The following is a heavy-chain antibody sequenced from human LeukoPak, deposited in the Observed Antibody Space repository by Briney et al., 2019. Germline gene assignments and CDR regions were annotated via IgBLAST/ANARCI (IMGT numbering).Heavy chain of an antibody. CDR2: ISSSSSTI. J-gene: IGHJ4*02. D-gene: IGHD3-22*01. Sequence: PGGSLRLSCAASGFTFSSYSMNWVRQAPGKGLEWVSYISSSSSTIYYADSVKGRFTISRDNAKNSLYLQMNSLRAEDTAVYYCAGSPYYYDSSGSPYYFDYWGQGTLVTVSS. CDR1: GFTFSSYS. CDR3: AGSPYYYDSSGSPYYFDY. V-gene: IGHV3-48*04.